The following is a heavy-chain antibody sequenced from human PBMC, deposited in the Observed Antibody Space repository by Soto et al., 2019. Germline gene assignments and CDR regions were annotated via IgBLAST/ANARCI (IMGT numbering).Heavy chain of an antibody. CDR3: AKNGQPPYYYYGMDV. Sequence: GASVKVSCKASGYTFTRYGISWVRQAPGQGLEWMGWISGYNGDTNYAQKFQGRVTMTVDTSTTTAFMELTSLTSDDRAVYYCAKNGQPPYYYYGMDVWGQGTTVT. CDR2: ISGYNGDT. J-gene: IGHJ6*02. CDR1: GYTFTRYG. V-gene: IGHV1-18*01. D-gene: IGHD2-8*01.